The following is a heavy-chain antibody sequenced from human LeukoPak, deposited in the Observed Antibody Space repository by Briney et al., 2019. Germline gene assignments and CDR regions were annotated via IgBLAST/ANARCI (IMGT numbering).Heavy chain of an antibody. CDR2: ISYDGSNK. V-gene: IGHV3-30-3*01. Sequence: GRSLRLSCAASGFTFSSYAMHWVRQAPGKGLEWVAVISYDGSNKYYADSVKGRFTISRDNSKNTLYLQMNSLRAEDTAVYYCARVRSGSYIPTHPVDYWGQGTLVTVSS. CDR1: GFTFSSYA. J-gene: IGHJ4*02. D-gene: IGHD1-26*01. CDR3: ARVRSGSYIPTHPVDY.